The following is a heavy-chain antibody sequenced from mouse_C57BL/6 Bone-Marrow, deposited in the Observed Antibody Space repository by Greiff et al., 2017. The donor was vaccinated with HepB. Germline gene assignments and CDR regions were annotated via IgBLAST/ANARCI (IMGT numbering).Heavy chain of an antibody. J-gene: IGHJ1*03. CDR1: GYTFTSYW. CDR2: IDPSDSYT. D-gene: IGHD1-1*01. V-gene: IGHV1-69*01. CDR3: ASHYYGSSYGYFDV. Sequence: VQLQQPGAELVMPGASVKLSCKASGYTFTSYWMHWVKQRPGQGLEWIGEIDPSDSYTNYNQKFKGKSTLTVDKSSSPAYMQLSSLTSEDSAVYYCASHYYGSSYGYFDVWGTGTTVTVSS.